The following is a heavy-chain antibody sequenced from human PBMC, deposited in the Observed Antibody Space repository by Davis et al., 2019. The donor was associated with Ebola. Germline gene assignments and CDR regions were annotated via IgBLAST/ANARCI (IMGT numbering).Heavy chain of an antibody. J-gene: IGHJ4*02. D-gene: IGHD2-21*02. CDR3: ARVLWGGDSSYYFDY. CDR2: INPSGGST. CDR1: GYTFTSYY. Sequence: AASVKVSCKPSGYTFTSYYMHWVRQAPGQGLEWMGIINPSGGSTSYAQKFQGRVTMTRDTSTRTLYMELNSLRSEDTAVYYCARVLWGGDSSYYFDYWGQGTLVTVSS. V-gene: IGHV1-46*01.